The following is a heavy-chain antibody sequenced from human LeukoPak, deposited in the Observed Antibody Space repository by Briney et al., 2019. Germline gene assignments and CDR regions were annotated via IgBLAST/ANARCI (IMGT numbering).Heavy chain of an antibody. V-gene: IGHV4-59*01. Sequence: SETLSLTCTVSGGSISSYYWSWIRQPPGKGLEWIGYIYYSGSTNYNPSLKSRVTTSVDTSKNQFSLKLSSVTAADTAVYYCARGGCGITCFDYWGQGTLVTVSS. CDR3: ARGGCGITCFDY. CDR2: IYYSGST. CDR1: GGSISSYY. J-gene: IGHJ4*02. D-gene: IGHD1-14*01.